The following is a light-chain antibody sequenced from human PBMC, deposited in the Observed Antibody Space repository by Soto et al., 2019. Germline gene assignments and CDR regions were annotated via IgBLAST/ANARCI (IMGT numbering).Light chain of an antibody. Sequence: QSVLTQPPSVSAAPGQKVTISCSGGSSNIENNYVSWYQQLPGTAPKLLIYDNIQRPSGIPDRFSGSKSDTSATLGIAGLQTGDEADYYCGTWDTSLNSVMFGGGTKVTVL. CDR1: SSNIENNY. CDR3: GTWDTSLNSVM. V-gene: IGLV1-51*01. J-gene: IGLJ3*02. CDR2: DNI.